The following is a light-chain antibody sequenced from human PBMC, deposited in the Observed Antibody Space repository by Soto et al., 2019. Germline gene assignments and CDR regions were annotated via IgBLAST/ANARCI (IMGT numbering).Light chain of an antibody. Sequence: NFMLTQPHSVSESPGKTVTISCTRSTGDIGSTYVQWYQQRPGSSPTTVIYEDNQRPSGVPDRLSGSIDSSSNSASLTISGLKTEDEADYYCQSYDRSASWVIGGGTKLTVL. CDR3: QSYDRSASWV. J-gene: IGLJ3*02. CDR2: EDN. CDR1: TGDIGSTY. V-gene: IGLV6-57*01.